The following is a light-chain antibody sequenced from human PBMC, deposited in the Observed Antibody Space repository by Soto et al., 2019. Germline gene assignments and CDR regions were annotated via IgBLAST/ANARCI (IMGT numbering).Light chain of an antibody. V-gene: IGKV3-11*01. J-gene: IGKJ1*01. CDR3: QQRSNWPVT. Sequence: EIVLTQSPGTLSLSPGERATLSCRASQSVSSYLAWYQQKPGQAPRLLIYDASTRATGISARFSGSGSGTDFTLTISRLEPEDFAMYYCQQRSNWPVTFGQGTKVEVK. CDR1: QSVSSY. CDR2: DAS.